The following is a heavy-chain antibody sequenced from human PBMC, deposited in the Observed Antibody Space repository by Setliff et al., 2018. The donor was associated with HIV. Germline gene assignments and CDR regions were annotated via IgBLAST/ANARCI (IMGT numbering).Heavy chain of an antibody. Sequence: SETLSLTCTVSGGSISSISYYWGWIRQPPGKGLEWIGSIYYSGSTYYNPSLKSRVTISVDTSKNQFSLKLNSVTAADTAMYYCARGKQQLGLYYYYYYMDVWGKGTTVTVSS. D-gene: IGHD6-13*01. J-gene: IGHJ6*03. CDR2: IYYSGST. V-gene: IGHV4-39*01. CDR3: ARGKQQLGLYYYYYYMDV. CDR1: GGSISSISYY.